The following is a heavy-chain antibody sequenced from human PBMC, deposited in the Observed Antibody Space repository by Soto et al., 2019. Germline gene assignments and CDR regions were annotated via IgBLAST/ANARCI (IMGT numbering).Heavy chain of an antibody. CDR3: ARVGYYNPYYYYYYGMDV. Sequence: AETLSLTCTVSVGSISSYYWSWIRQPPGKGLEWIGYIYYSGSTNYNPSLKSRVTISVDTSKNQFSLKLSSVTAADTAVYYCARVGYYNPYYYYYYGMDVWGQGTTVTVSS. CDR2: IYYSGST. J-gene: IGHJ6*02. V-gene: IGHV4-59*01. CDR1: VGSISSYY. D-gene: IGHD3-9*01.